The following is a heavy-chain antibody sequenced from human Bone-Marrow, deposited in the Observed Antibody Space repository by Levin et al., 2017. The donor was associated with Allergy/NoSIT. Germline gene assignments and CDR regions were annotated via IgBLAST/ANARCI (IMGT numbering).Heavy chain of an antibody. D-gene: IGHD3-9*01. Sequence: HSQTLSLTCTVSGDSVRNYYWSWIRQPPGKGPEWIGYIYYTGGNTYNPSLKSRVTISVDTSKNQFSLRLTSVTPADTAVYYCARDSPATGNWFDPWGRGTRVTVSS. CDR2: IYYTGGN. CDR3: ARDSPATGNWFDP. V-gene: IGHV4-59*02. J-gene: IGHJ5*02. CDR1: GDSVRNYY.